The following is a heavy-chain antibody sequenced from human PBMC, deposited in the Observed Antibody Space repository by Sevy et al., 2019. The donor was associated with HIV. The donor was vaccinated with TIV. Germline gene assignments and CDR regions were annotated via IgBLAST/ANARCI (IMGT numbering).Heavy chain of an antibody. V-gene: IGHV3-11*04. CDR1: GFIFSDYY. CDR3: ARVVQWLAHYYYYYYMDV. J-gene: IGHJ6*03. CDR2: ISSSGNTM. Sequence: GGSLRLSCAASGFIFSDYYMTWIRQAPGKGLEWVSYISSSGNTMYYADSVKGRFTISRDNAKNSRYLQMNSLGAEDTAVYHCARVVQWLAHYYYYYYMDVWGKGTTVTVSS. D-gene: IGHD6-19*01.